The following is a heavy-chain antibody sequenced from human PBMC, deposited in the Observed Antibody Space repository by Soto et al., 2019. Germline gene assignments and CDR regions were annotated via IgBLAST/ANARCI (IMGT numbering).Heavy chain of an antibody. CDR3: AKGGIKDRLVPYLDY. V-gene: IGHV3-23*01. J-gene: IGHJ4*02. CDR2: ISGSGGGT. D-gene: IGHD6-6*01. CDR1: GFTYSNYA. Sequence: HPGGSLRLSCAASGFTYSNYAMNWVRQAPGKGLEWVSGISGSGGGTDYADSVKGRFTISRDNSKNTLYLQMNSLRAEDTAVYYCAKGGIKDRLVPYLDYWGQGTLVTVSS.